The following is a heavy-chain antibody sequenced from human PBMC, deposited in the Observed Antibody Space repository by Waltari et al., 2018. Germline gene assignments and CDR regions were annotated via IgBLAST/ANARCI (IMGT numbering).Heavy chain of an antibody. D-gene: IGHD3-10*01. V-gene: IGHV3-9*03. CDR3: AKGRELLYGPLEG. CDR2: ISWNSGSI. J-gene: IGHJ4*02. CDR1: GFTFDDYA. Sequence: EVQLVESGGGLVQPGRSLRLSCAASGFTFDDYAMHWVRQAPGKGLEWVSGISWNSGSIGYADSVKGRFTISRDNAKNSLYLQMNSLRAEDMALYYCAKGRELLYGPLEGWGQGTLGTVSS.